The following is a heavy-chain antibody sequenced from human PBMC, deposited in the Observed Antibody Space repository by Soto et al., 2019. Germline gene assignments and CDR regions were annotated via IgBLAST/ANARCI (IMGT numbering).Heavy chain of an antibody. CDR2: LYYTAST. D-gene: IGHD1-1*01. V-gene: IGHV4-59*02. J-gene: IGHJ4*02. CDR1: GGSVNSDY. CDR3: ATDQDNAYNRAGFDY. Sequence: PSETLSLTCTVSGGSVNSDYWTWIRQPPETRLDWIGYLYYTASTSYNPTLRSRVTISVARSKNQCSLKLGSVTAAATALYYGATDQDNAYNRAGFDYWGQGILVTVSS.